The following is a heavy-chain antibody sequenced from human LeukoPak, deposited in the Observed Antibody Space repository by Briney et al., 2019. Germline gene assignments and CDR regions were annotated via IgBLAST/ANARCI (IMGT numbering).Heavy chain of an antibody. CDR3: ARGRGTLRLKSIGSYYFDY. CDR2: INHSGST. J-gene: IGHJ4*02. V-gene: IGHV4-34*01. D-gene: IGHD3-10*01. Sequence: PSETLSLTCAVYGGSFSSYYWSWIRQPPGKGLEWIGEINHSGSTNYNPSLKSRVTISVDTSKNQFSLKLSSVTAADTAVYYCARGRGTLRLKSIGSYYFDYWGQGTLVTVSS. CDR1: GGSFSSYY.